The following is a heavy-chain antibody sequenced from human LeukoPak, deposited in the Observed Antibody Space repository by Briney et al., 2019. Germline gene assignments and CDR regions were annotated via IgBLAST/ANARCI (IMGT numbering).Heavy chain of an antibody. CDR3: ALTAAATRYYFDY. Sequence: KTSETLSLTCTVSGGSISSYYWSWIRQPAGKGLEWIGRIYTSGSTNYSPSLNSRVTMSVDTSKNQISLKLSPVTAADTAVYYCALTAAATRYYFDYWGQGTLVTVSS. CDR2: IYTSGST. V-gene: IGHV4-4*07. D-gene: IGHD1-26*01. CDR1: GGSISSYY. J-gene: IGHJ4*02.